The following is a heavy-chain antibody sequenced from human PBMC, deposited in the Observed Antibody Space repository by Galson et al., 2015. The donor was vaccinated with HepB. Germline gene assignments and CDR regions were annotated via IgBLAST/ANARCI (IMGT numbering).Heavy chain of an antibody. J-gene: IGHJ3*02. CDR3: ARDRVVAGMTRGAFDI. CDR1: GGSISSSSYY. CDR2: IYYSGST. Sequence: ETLSLTCTVSGGSISSSSYYWGWIRQPPGKGLEWIGSIYYSGSTYYNPSLKGRVTTSVDTSKNQFSLKLSSVTAADTAVYYCARDRVVAGMTRGAFDIWGQGTMVTVSS. D-gene: IGHD6-19*01. V-gene: IGHV4-39*07.